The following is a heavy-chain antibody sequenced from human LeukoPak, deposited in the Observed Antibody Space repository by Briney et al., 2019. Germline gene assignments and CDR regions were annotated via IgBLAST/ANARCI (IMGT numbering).Heavy chain of an antibody. CDR2: LSSDGSTQ. Sequence: PGRSLRLSCVASGFSLSSFAIHWVRQAPGKGLEWVTILSSDGSTQNHAESVRGRFTVSRDDSKQTVYLQMNSLRREDTAIYYCARGAQRVVAIDHWGQAALVTVSS. D-gene: IGHD5-12*01. J-gene: IGHJ4*02. CDR1: GFSLSSFA. V-gene: IGHV3-30*04. CDR3: ARGAQRVVAIDH.